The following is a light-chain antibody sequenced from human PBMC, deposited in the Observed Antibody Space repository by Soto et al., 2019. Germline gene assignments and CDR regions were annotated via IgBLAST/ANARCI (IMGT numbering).Light chain of an antibody. Sequence: EIVLTQSPATLSLSPGERATLSCRASQSVRSYLAWYQQKPGQAPRLLIYDASNRATGFPARFSGSGSGTDFTLTISSLQSEDFAVYYCQQYNNWPWTFGQGTKVDIK. CDR1: QSVRSY. CDR3: QQYNNWPWT. J-gene: IGKJ1*01. V-gene: IGKV3-11*01. CDR2: DAS.